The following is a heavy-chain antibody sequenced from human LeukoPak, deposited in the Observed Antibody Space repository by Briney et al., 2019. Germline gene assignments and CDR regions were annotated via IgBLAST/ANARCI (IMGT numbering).Heavy chain of an antibody. V-gene: IGHV3-74*01. CDR3: AVSSGYYYSRFDY. CDR1: GFTFSSYW. D-gene: IGHD3-22*01. J-gene: IGHJ4*02. CDR2: INSDGSTT. Sequence: GGSLRLSCAASGFTFSSYWMHWVRQAPGKGLVWVSRINSDGSTTNYADSVKGRFTISRDNAKNTLSLQMNSLRAEDTAVYYCAVSSGYYYSRFDYWGQGTLVTVSS.